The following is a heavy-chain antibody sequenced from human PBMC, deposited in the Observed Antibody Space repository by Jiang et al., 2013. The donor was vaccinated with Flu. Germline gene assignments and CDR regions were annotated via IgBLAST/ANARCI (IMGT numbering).Heavy chain of an antibody. CDR1: GGSPYTDY. Sequence: SGSGLVKPSETLSLTCTVSGGSPYTDYWSWIRQPPGKGLEWIGYIYYTGSTNYNPSLKSRVTISVDTSKNRFSLKLSSVTAADTAVYYCARHVGGTYFRFDYWGQGTLVTVSS. V-gene: IGHV4-59*08. J-gene: IGHJ4*02. D-gene: IGHD1-26*01. CDR2: IYYTGST. CDR3: ARHVGGTYFRFDY.